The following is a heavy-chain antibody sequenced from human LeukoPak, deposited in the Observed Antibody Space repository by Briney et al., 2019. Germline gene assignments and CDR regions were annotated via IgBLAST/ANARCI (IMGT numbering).Heavy chain of an antibody. D-gene: IGHD4-23*01. Sequence: GGSLRLSCAASGFTFSDYYMSWIRQAPGKGREWVSYISGRSTTIYNADSVKGRFTISRDNAKNSLYLQMNSLRAEDTAVYYCARDSGYSGNSGYFDYWGQGTLVTVSS. CDR2: ISGRSTTI. CDR3: ARDSGYSGNSGYFDY. J-gene: IGHJ4*02. V-gene: IGHV3-11*04. CDR1: GFTFSDYY.